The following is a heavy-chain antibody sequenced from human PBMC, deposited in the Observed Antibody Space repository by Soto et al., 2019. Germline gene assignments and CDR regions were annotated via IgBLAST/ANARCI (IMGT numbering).Heavy chain of an antibody. D-gene: IGHD5-18*01. CDR1: GGSISSYY. CDR2: IYYSGST. J-gene: IGHJ5*02. Sequence: PSDTLSLTCTITGGSISSYYWSWIRQPPGKGLEWIGYIYYSGSTNYNPSLKSRVTISVDTSKNQFSLKLSSVTAADTAVYYCARAGYSYGNWVDPWGQGTLVTVS. CDR3: ARAGYSYGNWVDP. V-gene: IGHV4-59*01.